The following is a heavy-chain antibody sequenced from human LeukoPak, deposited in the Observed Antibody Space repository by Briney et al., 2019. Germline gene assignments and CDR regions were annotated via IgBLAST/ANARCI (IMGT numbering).Heavy chain of an antibody. CDR3: ARNIAVAGRSKYYFDY. J-gene: IGHJ4*02. CDR2: IIPIFGTA. V-gene: IGHV1-69*13. D-gene: IGHD6-19*01. Sequence: GASVNVSCKASGGTFSSYAISWVRQAPGQGLEWMGGIIPIFGTANYAQKFQGRVTITADESTSTAYMELSSLRSEDTAVYYCARNIAVAGRSKYYFDYWGQGTLVTVSS. CDR1: GGTFSSYA.